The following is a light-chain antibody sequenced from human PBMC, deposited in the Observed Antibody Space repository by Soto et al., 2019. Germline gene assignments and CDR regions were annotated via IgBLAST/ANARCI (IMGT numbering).Light chain of an antibody. Sequence: QLVLTQSPSASASLGASVKLTCTLSSGHSNYDIVWHQQQPEKGPRYLMKLSSDGSHTKGDGIPDRFSGSSSGAERYLTISILQSEDEADYYCQAWGTGIWVFGGGTKLTVL. CDR1: SGHSNYD. J-gene: IGLJ3*02. V-gene: IGLV4-69*01. CDR3: QAWGTGIWV. CDR2: LSSDGSH.